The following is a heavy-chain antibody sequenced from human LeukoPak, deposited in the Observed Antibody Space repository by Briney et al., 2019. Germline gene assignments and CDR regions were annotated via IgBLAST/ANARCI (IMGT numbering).Heavy chain of an antibody. V-gene: IGHV1-45*03. D-gene: IGHD4-11*01. Sequence: SVKVSCKASGYTFTNYGISWVRQAPRQGLEWMGWITPFNGNTHYTQKFQDRVTITRDRSMSTAYMELSSLRSEDTAMYYCARSSDYSNYVFAYWGQGTLVTVSS. CDR2: ITPFNGNT. CDR1: GYTFTNYG. J-gene: IGHJ4*02. CDR3: ARSSDYSNYVFAY.